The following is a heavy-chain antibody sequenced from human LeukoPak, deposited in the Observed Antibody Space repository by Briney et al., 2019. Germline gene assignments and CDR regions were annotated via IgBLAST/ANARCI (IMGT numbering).Heavy chain of an antibody. Sequence: SETLSLTCTVSGGSISSSSYYWSWIRQPPGKGLEWIGEINHSGSTNYNPSLKSRVTISVDTSKNQFSLKLSSVTAADTAVYYCATVSGSYNPFDYWGQGTLVTVSS. CDR2: INHSGST. CDR3: ATVSGSYNPFDY. V-gene: IGHV4-39*07. J-gene: IGHJ4*02. CDR1: GGSISSSSYY. D-gene: IGHD1-26*01.